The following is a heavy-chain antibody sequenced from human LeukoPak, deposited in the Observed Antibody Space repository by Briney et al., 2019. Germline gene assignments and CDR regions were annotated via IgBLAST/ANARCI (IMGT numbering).Heavy chain of an antibody. V-gene: IGHV1-2*02. J-gene: IGHJ4*02. CDR1: GYTFTGYY. CDR2: IIPNSGGT. D-gene: IGHD6-6*01. CDR3: ARDSGSSSPLFYFDY. Sequence: VASVKVSCKASGYTFTGYYMHWVRQAPGQGLEWMGWIIPNSGGTNYAQKFQGRVTMTRDTSISTAYMELSRLRSDDTAVYYCARDSGSSSPLFYFDYWGQGTLVTVSS.